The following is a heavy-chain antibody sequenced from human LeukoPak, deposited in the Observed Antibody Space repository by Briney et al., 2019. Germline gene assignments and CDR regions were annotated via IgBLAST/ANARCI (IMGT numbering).Heavy chain of an antibody. CDR2: IKSKTDGGTT. J-gene: IGHJ4*02. Sequence: GGSLRLSCAASGFTFSNAWMSWVRQAPGKGLEWVGRIKSKTDGGTTDYAAPVKGRFTISRDDSKNTLYLQMNSLKTEDTAVYYCTTAVACTNGVCDYRGQGTLVTVSS. CDR1: GFTFSNAW. D-gene: IGHD2-8*01. V-gene: IGHV3-15*01. CDR3: TTAVACTNGVCDY.